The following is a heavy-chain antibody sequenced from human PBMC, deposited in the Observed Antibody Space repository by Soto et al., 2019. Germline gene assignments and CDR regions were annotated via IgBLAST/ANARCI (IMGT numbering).Heavy chain of an antibody. V-gene: IGHV4-34*01. J-gene: IGHJ5*02. CDR1: GGSFSGYY. Sequence: LSLTCAVYGGSFSGYYWSWIRQPPGKGLEWIGEINHSGSTNYNPSLKSRVTISVDTSKNQFSLKLSSVTAADTAVYYCARGNQYYYGSGSYYNNWFDPWGQGTLVTVSS. D-gene: IGHD3-10*01. CDR3: ARGNQYYYGSGSYYNNWFDP. CDR2: INHSGST.